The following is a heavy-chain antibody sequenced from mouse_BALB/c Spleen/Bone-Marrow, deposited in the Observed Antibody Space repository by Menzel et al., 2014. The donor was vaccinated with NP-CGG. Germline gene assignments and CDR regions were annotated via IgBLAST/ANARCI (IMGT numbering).Heavy chain of an antibody. J-gene: IGHJ3*01. V-gene: IGHV2-2*02. D-gene: IGHD2-1*01. Sequence: QVQLQQPGPGLVQPSQSLSITCTVSGFSLTKHGVHWIRQSPGKGLEWLGVIWGGGSTDYNAAFISRLSISKDNSKSQVVFKMNRLEVNDRAMYYCARGNYGAWFTHWGKGTLVTVSA. CDR2: IWGGGST. CDR3: ARGNYGAWFTH. CDR1: GFSLTKHG.